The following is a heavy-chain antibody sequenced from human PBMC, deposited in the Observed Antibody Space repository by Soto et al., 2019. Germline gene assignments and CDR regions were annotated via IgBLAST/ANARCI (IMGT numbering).Heavy chain of an antibody. CDR1: GYSFTSYW. D-gene: IGHD6-6*01. Sequence: GESLKISCKGSGYSFTSYWIGWVRQMPGKGLEWMGIIYPGDSDTRYSPSFQGQVTISADKSISTAYLQWSSLKASDTAMYYCARHPYSSSSSAYYYYGMDVWGQGTTVTVSS. J-gene: IGHJ6*02. CDR2: IYPGDSDT. V-gene: IGHV5-51*01. CDR3: ARHPYSSSSSAYYYYGMDV.